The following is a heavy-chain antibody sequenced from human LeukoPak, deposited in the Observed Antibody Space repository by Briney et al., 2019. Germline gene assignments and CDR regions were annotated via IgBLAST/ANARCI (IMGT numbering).Heavy chain of an antibody. J-gene: IGHJ5*02. Sequence: ASVKVSCKASGYTFTGYYMHWVRQAPGQGLEWMGWINPNSGGTNYAQKFQGRVTMTRDTSISTVYMELSGLRSDDTAVYYCARDPDYGPSNWFDPWGQGTLVTVSS. V-gene: IGHV1-2*02. CDR1: GYTFTGYY. CDR3: ARDPDYGPSNWFDP. D-gene: IGHD4-17*01. CDR2: INPNSGGT.